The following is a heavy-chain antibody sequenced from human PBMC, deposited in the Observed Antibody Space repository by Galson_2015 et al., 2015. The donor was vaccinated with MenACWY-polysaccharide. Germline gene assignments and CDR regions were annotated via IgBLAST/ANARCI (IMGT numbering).Heavy chain of an antibody. V-gene: IGHV3-74*01. CDR3: WVYCSSTSCYSGIPS. CDR1: GFTFSRYW. Sequence: SLRFSCAASGFTFSRYWMHWVRQAPGKGLVWVSVINSDGSGTTYADSVKGRFTISRDNAKNTLYLQMNSLRAEDTAVYYCWVYCSSTSCYSGIPSGGQGTLVTVSS. J-gene: IGHJ4*02. D-gene: IGHD2-2*01. CDR2: INSDGSGT.